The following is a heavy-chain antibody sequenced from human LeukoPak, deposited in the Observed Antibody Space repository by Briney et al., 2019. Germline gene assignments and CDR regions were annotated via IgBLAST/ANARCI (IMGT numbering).Heavy chain of an antibody. CDR2: INPNSGGT. CDR3: ARQLLAFGNWFDP. J-gene: IGHJ5*02. CDR1: GYTFTGYY. D-gene: IGHD3-3*02. V-gene: IGHV1-2*02. Sequence: ASVRVSCKASGYTFTGYYMHWVRQAPGQGLEWMGWINPNSGGTNYAQKFQGRVTMTRDTSISTAYMELSRLRSDDTAVYCCARQLLAFGNWFDPWGQGTLVTVSS.